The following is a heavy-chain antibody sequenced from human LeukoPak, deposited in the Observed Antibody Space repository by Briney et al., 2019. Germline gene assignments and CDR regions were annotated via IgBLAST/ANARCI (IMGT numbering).Heavy chain of an antibody. CDR2: INPNSGGT. CDR1: GYTFTGYY. CDR3: ARTPMPIVVVVAAYWYFDL. V-gene: IGHV1-2*02. D-gene: IGHD2-15*01. J-gene: IGHJ2*01. Sequence: ASVKVSCKASGYTFTGYYMHWVRQAPGQGLEWMGWINPNSGGTNYAQKFQGRVTMTRDTSISAAYMELSRLRSDDTAVYYCARTPMPIVVVVAAYWYFDLWGRGTLVTVSS.